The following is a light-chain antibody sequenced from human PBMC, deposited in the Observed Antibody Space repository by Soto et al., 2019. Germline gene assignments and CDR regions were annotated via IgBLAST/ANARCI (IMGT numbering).Light chain of an antibody. CDR3: SSFTSSITYV. CDR2: DVT. Sequence: LTHPASVSGSPGQSITISCTGTSSDVGGYNSVSWYRQDPGKAPKLMIYDVTNRPSGVSNRFSGSKSGNTASLAISGLQAEDEADYYCSSFTSSITYVFGTGTKVTVL. CDR1: SSDVGGYNS. J-gene: IGLJ1*01. V-gene: IGLV2-14*01.